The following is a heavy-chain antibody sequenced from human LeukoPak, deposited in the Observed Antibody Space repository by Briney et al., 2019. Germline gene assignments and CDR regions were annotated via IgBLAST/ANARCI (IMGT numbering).Heavy chain of an antibody. Sequence: HAGGFLRLSCAASGFTFSSYEFYWVRQAPGKGLEWISYISSTSNPIKYADSVRGRFTISRDDATKSVYLQMNSLRAEDTAIYYCGASRQYVGAFDIWGQGTLVTVSS. D-gene: IGHD3-16*01. CDR2: ISSTSNPI. V-gene: IGHV3-48*03. CDR1: GFTFSSYE. CDR3: GASRQYVGAFDI. J-gene: IGHJ3*02.